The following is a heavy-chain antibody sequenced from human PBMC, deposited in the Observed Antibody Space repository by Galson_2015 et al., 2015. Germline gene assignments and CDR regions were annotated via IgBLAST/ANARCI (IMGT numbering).Heavy chain of an antibody. CDR2: IWYDGSNK. D-gene: IGHD1-14*01. CDR1: GFTFSSYG. Sequence: SLRLSCAASGFTFSSYGMHWVRQAPGKGLEWVAVIWYDGSNKYYADSVKGRFTISRDNSKNTLYLQMNSLRAEDTAVYYCARDRGTGAFDIWAKGQWSPSLQ. J-gene: IGHJ3*02. CDR3: ARDRGTGAFDI. V-gene: IGHV3-33*01.